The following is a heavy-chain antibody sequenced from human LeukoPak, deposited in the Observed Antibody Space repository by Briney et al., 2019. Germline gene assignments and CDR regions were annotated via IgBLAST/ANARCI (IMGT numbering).Heavy chain of an antibody. V-gene: IGHV4-59*01. Sequence: PSETLSLTCNVSGGSMNTYYWSWIRQPPGKRLEWIGYIFYTGITNYNPSLKSRVTISVDTSRNQFSLKLTSVTAADTAVYYCARAITGTWDYWGQGTLVTVSS. J-gene: IGHJ4*02. CDR2: IFYTGIT. CDR1: GGSMNTYY. CDR3: ARAITGTWDY. D-gene: IGHD1/OR15-1a*01.